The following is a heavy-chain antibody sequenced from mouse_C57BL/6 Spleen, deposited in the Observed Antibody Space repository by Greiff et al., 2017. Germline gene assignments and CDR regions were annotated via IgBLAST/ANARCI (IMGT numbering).Heavy chain of an antibody. D-gene: IGHD1-1*01. J-gene: IGHJ3*01. CDR1: GFAFSSYA. CDR2: ISDGGSYT. CDR3: AGESNCGSIWGFAY. V-gene: IGHV5-4*01. Sequence: EVMLVESGGGLVKPGGSLKLSCAASGFAFSSYAMSWVRQTPEKRLEWVATISDGGSYTYYPGNVKGRFTISRDNAKTNLYLQMSHRKSEDTAMYYCAGESNCGSIWGFAYWGQGTLVTVSA.